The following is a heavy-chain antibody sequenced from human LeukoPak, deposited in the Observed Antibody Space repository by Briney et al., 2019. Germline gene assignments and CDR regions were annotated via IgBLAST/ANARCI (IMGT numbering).Heavy chain of an antibody. Sequence: WSLRLSCAASGFTFSSYAMQWVRQAPGKGLEWVAVISYDGSNKYYADSVKGRFTISRDNSKSTLYLQMNSLRAEDTAVYYCARDSGFSGTQTGEYWGQGTLVTVSS. CDR3: ARDSGFSGTQTGEY. D-gene: IGHD3/OR15-3a*01. V-gene: IGHV3-30*04. J-gene: IGHJ4*02. CDR2: ISYDGSNK. CDR1: GFTFSSYA.